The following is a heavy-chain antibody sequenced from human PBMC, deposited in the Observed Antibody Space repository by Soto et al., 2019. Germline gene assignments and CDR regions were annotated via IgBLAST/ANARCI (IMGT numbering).Heavy chain of an antibody. CDR1: GFTFSNAW. V-gene: IGHV3-15*01. Sequence: EVQLVESGGGLVQPGGSLRLSCAASGFTFSNAWMSWVRQAPGKGLEWVGRIKSKTDGGTTDYAAPVKGRFTISRDDSKNTLYLQMNSLKTEDTAVYYCTTDPVDYYGVDVWGQGTTVTVSS. J-gene: IGHJ6*02. CDR2: IKSKTDGGTT. D-gene: IGHD2-15*01. CDR3: TTDPVDYYGVDV.